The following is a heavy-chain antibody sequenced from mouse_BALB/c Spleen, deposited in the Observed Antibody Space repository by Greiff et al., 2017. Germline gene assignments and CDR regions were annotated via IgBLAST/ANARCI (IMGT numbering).Heavy chain of an antibody. CDR3: ARGDEDAMDY. V-gene: IGHV5-17*02. Sequence: DVQLVESGGGLVQPGGSRKLSCAASGFTFSSFGMHWVRQAPEKGLEWVAYISSGSSTIYYADTVKGRFTISRDNPKNTLFLQMTSLRSEDTAMYYCARGDEDAMDYWGQGTSVTVSS. CDR2: ISSGSSTI. CDR1: GFTFSSFG. J-gene: IGHJ4*01. D-gene: IGHD3-3*01.